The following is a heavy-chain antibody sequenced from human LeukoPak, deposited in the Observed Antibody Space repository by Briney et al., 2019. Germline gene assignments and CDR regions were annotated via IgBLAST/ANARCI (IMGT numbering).Heavy chain of an antibody. V-gene: IGHV3-74*01. D-gene: IGHD2-15*01. J-gene: IGHJ4*02. CDR2: INTDGSST. CDR1: GFTFSSYW. Sequence: PGGSLRLSCAASGFTFSSYWMHWVRQVPGKGLVWVSRINTDGSSTTYADSVKGRFTISRDNAKNTLYLQVYRRRAEDTVVYYCARSSQADDYWGQGTLVTVSS. CDR3: ARSSQADDY.